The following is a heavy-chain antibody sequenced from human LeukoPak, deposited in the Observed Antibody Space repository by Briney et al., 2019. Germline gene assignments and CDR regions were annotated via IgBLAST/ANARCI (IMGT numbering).Heavy chain of an antibody. V-gene: IGHV3-23*01. Sequence: GGSLRLSCAASGFTFSSYAMSWVRQAPGKGLEWVSAISGSGGSTYYADSVKGRFTISRDNPKNTLYLQMNSLRAEDTAVYYCAKDHVLGYCSGGSCHNWFDPWGQGTLVTVSS. CDR3: AKDHVLGYCSGGSCHNWFDP. D-gene: IGHD2-15*01. CDR2: ISGSGGST. J-gene: IGHJ5*02. CDR1: GFTFSSYA.